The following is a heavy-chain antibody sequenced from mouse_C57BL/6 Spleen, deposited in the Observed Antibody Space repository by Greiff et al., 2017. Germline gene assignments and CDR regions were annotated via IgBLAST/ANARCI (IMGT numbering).Heavy chain of an antibody. CDR1: GYTFTEYT. CDR3: ARHEALITTVVEGGYVDV. Sequence: QVQLQQSGAELVKPGASVKLSCKASGYTFTEYTIHWVNQRSGQGLEWIGWFYPGSGSIKYNEKVKDKATLTADKSYSTVYMELSRLTSEDSAVYCCARHEALITTVVEGGYVDVWGTGTTVTVSS. V-gene: IGHV1-62-2*01. J-gene: IGHJ1*03. D-gene: IGHD1-1*01. CDR2: FYPGSGSI.